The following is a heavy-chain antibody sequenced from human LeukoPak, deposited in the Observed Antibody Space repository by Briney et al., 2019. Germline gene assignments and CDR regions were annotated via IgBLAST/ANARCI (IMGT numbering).Heavy chain of an antibody. CDR2: IYHSGST. Sequence: PSETLSLTCTVSGYSISSGYYWGWIRQPPGKGLEWIGSIYHSGSTYYNPSLKSRVTISVDTSKNQFSLKLSSVTAADTAVYYCARLGGEFDYWDRGTLVTVSS. D-gene: IGHD3-16*01. V-gene: IGHV4-38-2*02. J-gene: IGHJ4*02. CDR3: ARLGGEFDY. CDR1: GYSISSGYY.